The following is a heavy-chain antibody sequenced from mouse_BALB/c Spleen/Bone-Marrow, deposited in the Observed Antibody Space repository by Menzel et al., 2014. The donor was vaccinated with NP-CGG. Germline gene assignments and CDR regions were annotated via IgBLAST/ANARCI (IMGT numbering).Heavy chain of an antibody. CDR2: IWGDGST. CDR1: GFSLTNYG. CDR3: AKRDYYGYNYAMDY. D-gene: IGHD1-2*01. J-gene: IGHJ4*01. Sequence: VKLVESGPGLVAPSQSLSITCTVSGFSLTNYGVSWVRQPPGKGLEWLGVIWGDGSTNYHSAIISGLSISKDTSKSQVFLKLNTLQTDDTATYYCAKRDYYGYNYAMDYWGQRTSVTGSS. V-gene: IGHV2-3*01.